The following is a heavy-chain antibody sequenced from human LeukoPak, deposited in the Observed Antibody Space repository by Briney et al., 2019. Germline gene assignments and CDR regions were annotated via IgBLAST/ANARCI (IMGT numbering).Heavy chain of an antibody. CDR3: AREEWHQLLATLYYYYYGMDV. CDR2: INTNTGNP. V-gene: IGHV7-4-1*02. D-gene: IGHD2-2*01. CDR1: GYTFTSYA. J-gene: IGHJ6*02. Sequence: ASVKASCKASGYTFTSYAMNWVRQAPGQGLEWMGWINTNTGNPTYAQGFTGRFVFSLDTSVSTAYLQISSLKAEDTAVYYCAREEWHQLLATLYYYYYGMDVWGQGTTVTVSS.